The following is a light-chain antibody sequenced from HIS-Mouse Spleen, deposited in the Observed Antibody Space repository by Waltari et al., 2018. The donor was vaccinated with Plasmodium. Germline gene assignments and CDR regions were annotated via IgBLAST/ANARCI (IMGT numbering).Light chain of an antibody. Sequence: AIRMTPSTYSFSASTGDRVTITSRASQGISSYLAWYQQKPGKAPKLLIYAASTLQSGVPSRFSGSGSGTDFTLTISCLQSEDFATYYCQQYYSYLLTFGGGTKVEIK. CDR3: QQYYSYLLT. V-gene: IGKV1-8*01. CDR2: AAS. J-gene: IGKJ4*01. CDR1: QGISSY.